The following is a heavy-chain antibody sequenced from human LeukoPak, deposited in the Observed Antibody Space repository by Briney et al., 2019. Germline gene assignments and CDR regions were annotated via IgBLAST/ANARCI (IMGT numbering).Heavy chain of an antibody. CDR2: ISAYNGNT. V-gene: IGHV1-18*01. D-gene: IGHD3-10*01. CDR3: ARDFYYSGSGSYLFDY. J-gene: IGHJ4*02. CDR1: GYTFTSYG. Sequence: GASVKVSCKASGYTFTSYGISWVRQAPGQGLEWMGWISAYNGNTNYAQKLQGRVTMTTDTSTSTAYMELRSLRSDDTAVYYCARDFYYSGSGSYLFDYWGQGTLVTVSS.